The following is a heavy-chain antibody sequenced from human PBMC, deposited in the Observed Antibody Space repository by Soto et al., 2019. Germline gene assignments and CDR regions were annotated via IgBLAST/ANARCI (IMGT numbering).Heavy chain of an antibody. V-gene: IGHV4-34*01. D-gene: IGHD2-15*01. CDR1: GGSFSGYD. Sequence: PSETLSLTCAVYGGSFSGYDWTWIRQPPGTGLEWIGEINHSGSSNYNPSLKSRVTISVDTSKNQFSLKLTSVTAADTAVYYCACYKNTGRFDYWGQGTLVTVSS. CDR3: ACYKNTGRFDY. CDR2: INHSGSS. J-gene: IGHJ4*02.